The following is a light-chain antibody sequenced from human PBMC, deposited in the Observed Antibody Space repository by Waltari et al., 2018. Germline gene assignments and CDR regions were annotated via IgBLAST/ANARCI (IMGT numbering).Light chain of an antibody. Sequence: DIVMTQSPDSLAVSLGERATINCKSSQSVLYSSNNKNYLAWYQKKPVQPPKLIIYWASTRESGVPDRFSGSGSGTDFTLTISSLQAEDVAVYYCQQYYSAPFTFGPGTKVDIK. CDR3: QQYYSAPFT. J-gene: IGKJ3*01. CDR2: WAS. CDR1: QSVLYSSNNKNY. V-gene: IGKV4-1*01.